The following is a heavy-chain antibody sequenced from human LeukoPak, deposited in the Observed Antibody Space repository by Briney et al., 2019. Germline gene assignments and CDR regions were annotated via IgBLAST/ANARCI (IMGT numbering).Heavy chain of an antibody. CDR1: GGTFSSYA. J-gene: IGHJ4*02. V-gene: IGHV1-69*01. CDR3: ARGILTSGNSSVFVDY. D-gene: IGHD3-22*01. CDR2: IITIFGTA. Sequence: ASVKVSCKASGGTFSSYAISWVRQAPGQGLEWMGGIITIFGTANYAQKFQGRVTITADESTSTAYMELSSLRSENTAVYYCARGILTSGNSSVFVDYWGQGTLVTVSS.